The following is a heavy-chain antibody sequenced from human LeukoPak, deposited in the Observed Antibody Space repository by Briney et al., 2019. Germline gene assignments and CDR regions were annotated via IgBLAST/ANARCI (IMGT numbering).Heavy chain of an antibody. J-gene: IGHJ6*02. CDR2: ISYDGSNK. Sequence: GGSLRLSCAASGFTFSSYVMHWVRQAPGKGLEWVAVISYDGSNKYYADSVKGRFTISRDNSKNTLYLQMNSLRAEDTAVYYCARDFLVTTQIYYYYYGMDVWGQGTTVTVSS. D-gene: IGHD4-17*01. CDR3: ARDFLVTTQIYYYYYGMDV. CDR1: GFTFSSYV. V-gene: IGHV3-30*03.